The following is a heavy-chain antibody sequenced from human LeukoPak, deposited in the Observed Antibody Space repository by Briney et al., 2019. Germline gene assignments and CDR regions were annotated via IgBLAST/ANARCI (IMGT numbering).Heavy chain of an antibody. CDR3: AKVKSSGWYAYFDF. V-gene: IGHV3-30*18. J-gene: IGHJ4*02. Sequence: GRSLSLSCPASGFTFSSYGTHWVRQAPGKGLEWVAVISYDGGNKYYADSVEGRFTIFRDNSKNTLYLQMNSLRAEDTAVYYCAKVKSSGWYAYFDFWGQGTLVTVSS. D-gene: IGHD6-19*01. CDR1: GFTFSSYG. CDR2: ISYDGGNK.